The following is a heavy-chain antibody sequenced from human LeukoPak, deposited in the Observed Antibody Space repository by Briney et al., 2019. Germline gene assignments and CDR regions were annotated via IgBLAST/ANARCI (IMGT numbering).Heavy chain of an antibody. CDR1: GYTFTGYY. D-gene: IGHD2-2*01. CDR3: ARSWGYCSSTSCYWSYYFDY. CDR2: INPNSGGT. Sequence: EASVKVSCKASGYTFTGYYMHWVRQAPGQGLEWMGRINPNSGGTNYAQKFQGRVTMTRDTSISTAYMELSRLRSDDTAVYYCARSWGYCSSTSCYWSYYFDYWGQGTLVTVSS. J-gene: IGHJ4*02. V-gene: IGHV1-2*06.